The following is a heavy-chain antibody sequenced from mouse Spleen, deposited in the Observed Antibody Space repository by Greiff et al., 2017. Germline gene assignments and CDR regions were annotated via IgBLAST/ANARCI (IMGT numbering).Heavy chain of an antibody. Sequence: VQLKESGGGLVKPGGSLKLSCAASGFTFSDYGMHWVRQAPEKGLEWVAYISSGSSTIYYADTVKGRFTISRDNAKNTLFLQMTSLRSEDTAMYYCARIFTTATFDYWGQGTTLTVSS. V-gene: IGHV5-17*01. J-gene: IGHJ2*01. D-gene: IGHD1-2*01. CDR1: GFTFSDYG. CDR3: ARIFTTATFDY. CDR2: ISSGSSTI.